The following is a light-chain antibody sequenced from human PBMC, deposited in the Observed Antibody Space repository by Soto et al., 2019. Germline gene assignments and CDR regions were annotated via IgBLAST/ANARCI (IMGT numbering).Light chain of an antibody. V-gene: IGKV3-11*01. J-gene: IGKJ4*02. CDR2: DAS. Sequence: EIVLTQSPATLSLSPGERATLSCRASQSVSSNLAWYQQKPGQAPGLLIYDASNRATGIPARFSGSGSGTDINRTISSPEPEDFAVYYCQRSGNWPLTFGGRNKVEI. CDR3: QRSGNWPLT. CDR1: QSVSSN.